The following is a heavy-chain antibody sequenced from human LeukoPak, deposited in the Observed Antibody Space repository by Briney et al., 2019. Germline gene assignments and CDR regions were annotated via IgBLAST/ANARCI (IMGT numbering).Heavy chain of an antibody. Sequence: TGGSLRLSCAASGFTFSSYAMHWVRQAPGKGLEWVAVISYDGSNKYYADSVKGWFTISRDNSKNTLYLQMNSLRAEDTAVYYCAKTAGIAAAADFDYWGQGTLVTVSS. CDR1: GFTFSSYA. J-gene: IGHJ4*02. CDR2: ISYDGSNK. D-gene: IGHD6-13*01. CDR3: AKTAGIAAAADFDY. V-gene: IGHV3-30*04.